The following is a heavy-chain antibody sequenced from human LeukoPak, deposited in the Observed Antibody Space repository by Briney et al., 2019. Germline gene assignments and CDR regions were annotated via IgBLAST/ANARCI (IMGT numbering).Heavy chain of an antibody. CDR2: ISGSGGST. V-gene: IGHV3-23*01. J-gene: IGHJ6*03. CDR1: GFTFSSYS. D-gene: IGHD3-3*02. CDR3: AKDTTDSIPYYYYYYMDV. Sequence: GGSLRLSCAASGFTFSSYSMSWVRQAPGKGLEWVSAISGSGGSTYYADSVKGRFTISRDNSKNTLYLQMNSLRAEDTAVYYCAKDTTDSIPYYYYYYMDVWGKGNTATVSS.